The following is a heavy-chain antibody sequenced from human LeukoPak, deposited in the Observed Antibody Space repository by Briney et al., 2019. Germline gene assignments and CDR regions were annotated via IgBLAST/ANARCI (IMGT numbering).Heavy chain of an antibody. Sequence: SETLSLTCTVSGGSISGSSYFWGWIRQPPGKGLEWIGSTYYSGSTYYNPSLKSRVTISVDTSKNQFSLKLSSVTAADTAVYYCARRGCSGSICYDYWGQGTLVTVSS. CDR3: ARRGCSGSICYDY. CDR1: GGSISGSSYF. D-gene: IGHD2-15*01. CDR2: TYYSGST. V-gene: IGHV4-39*01. J-gene: IGHJ4*02.